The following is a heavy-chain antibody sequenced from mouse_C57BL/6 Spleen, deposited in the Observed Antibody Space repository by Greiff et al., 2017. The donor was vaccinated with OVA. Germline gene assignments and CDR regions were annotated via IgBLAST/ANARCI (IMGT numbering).Heavy chain of an antibody. Sequence: DVMLVESGGDLVKPGGSLKLSCAASGFTFSSYGMSWVRQTPDKRLEWVATISSGGSYTYYPDSVKGRFTISRDNAKNTLYLQMSSLKSEDTAMYYCARTYGYDGAYYAMDYWGQGTSVTVSS. CDR1: GFTFSSYG. V-gene: IGHV5-6*02. J-gene: IGHJ4*01. D-gene: IGHD2-2*01. CDR3: ARTYGYDGAYYAMDY. CDR2: ISSGGSYT.